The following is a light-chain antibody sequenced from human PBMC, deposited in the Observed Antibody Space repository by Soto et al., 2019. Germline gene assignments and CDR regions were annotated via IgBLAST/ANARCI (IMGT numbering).Light chain of an antibody. CDR1: QSLLQSNGYNS. CDR2: LGS. Sequence: DIVMTQSPRSLPVTPGEPASISCRSSQSLLQSNGYNSLDWYLQKPGQSPQLLIYLGSNRASGVPDRFSGSGSGTDFTLKISRVEAEDVGVYYCMQALQTPRTFGQGTKVEIK. J-gene: IGKJ1*01. CDR3: MQALQTPRT. V-gene: IGKV2-28*01.